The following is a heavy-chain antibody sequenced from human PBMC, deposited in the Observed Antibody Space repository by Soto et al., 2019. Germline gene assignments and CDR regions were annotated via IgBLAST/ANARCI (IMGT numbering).Heavy chain of an antibody. Sequence: QVQLVESGGGLVEPGGSLRLSCAASGFIFTDYSMTLIRQAPGKGLEWVSYISNGDETTQYADSVKGRFTVSRDNAKKVLFHQMSSLRVDDSAVYDCARGPKRRDGYNFDSWGRGALVTVSS. V-gene: IGHV3-11*01. CDR2: ISNGDETT. J-gene: IGHJ4*02. CDR1: GFIFTDYS. D-gene: IGHD5-12*01. CDR3: ARGPKRRDGYNFDS.